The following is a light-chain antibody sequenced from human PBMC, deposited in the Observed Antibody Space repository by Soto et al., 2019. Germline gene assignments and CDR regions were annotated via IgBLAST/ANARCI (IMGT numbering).Light chain of an antibody. Sequence: AIEMTQFPSSLSASVGDRVTITCRASQGIGSDLAWYQQRPGKAPKLLIYAVSSLQNGVPSRFSGSGSGTDFTLTISSLQPEDLATYYCLQDHSLLIFGGGTKVEIK. CDR3: LQDHSLLI. V-gene: IGKV1-6*01. CDR1: QGIGSD. J-gene: IGKJ4*01. CDR2: AVS.